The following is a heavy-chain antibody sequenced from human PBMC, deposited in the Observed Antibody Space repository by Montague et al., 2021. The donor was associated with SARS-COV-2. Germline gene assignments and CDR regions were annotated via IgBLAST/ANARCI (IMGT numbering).Heavy chain of an antibody. V-gene: IGHV3-21*01. D-gene: IGHD6-19*01. CDR3: ARGPYSSDQLFHYYYGMDV. J-gene: IGHJ6*02. CDR1: GFTFSSYS. CDR2: ISSSSSYI. Sequence: SLRLSFAASGFTFSSYSINWVRQAPGKGLEWVSSISSSSSYIYYADSVKGRFTISRDNAKNSLYLQMNSLRAEDTAVYYCARGPYSSDQLFHYYYGMDVWGQGTTVTVSS.